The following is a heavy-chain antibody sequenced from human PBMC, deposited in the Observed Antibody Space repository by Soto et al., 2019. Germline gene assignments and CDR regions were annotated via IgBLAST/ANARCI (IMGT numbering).Heavy chain of an antibody. CDR1: GFSLSTSGVG. J-gene: IGHJ6*03. V-gene: IGHV2-5*02. D-gene: IGHD3-10*01. Sequence: QITLKESGPTLVKPTQTLTLTCTFSGFSLSTSGVGVGWIRQPPGKALEWLALIYWDYDKRYSPSLKSRLTITQDTSKNQVVLTMTNMDPVDTATYYCAHVVSITKVRGSIWAADYYYYYMDVWGKGTTVTVSS. CDR3: AHVVSITKVRGSIWAADYYYYYMDV. CDR2: IYWDYDK.